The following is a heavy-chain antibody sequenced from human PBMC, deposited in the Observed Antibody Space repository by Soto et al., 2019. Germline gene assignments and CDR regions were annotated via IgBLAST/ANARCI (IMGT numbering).Heavy chain of an antibody. CDR1: GFTFSSYW. CDR2: IKQDGSEK. D-gene: IGHD3-22*01. V-gene: IGHV3-7*04. CDR3: ARFYYDSSGYLPSPFYYYYGMDV. Sequence: GGSLRLSCAASGFTFSSYWMSWVRQAPGKGLEWVANIKQDGSEKYYVDSVKGRFTISRDNAKNSLYLQINSLRAEDTAVYYCARFYYDSSGYLPSPFYYYYGMDVWGQGTTVTVSS. J-gene: IGHJ6*02.